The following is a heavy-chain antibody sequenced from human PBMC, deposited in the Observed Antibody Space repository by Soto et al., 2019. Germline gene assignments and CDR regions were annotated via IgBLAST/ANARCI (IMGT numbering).Heavy chain of an antibody. V-gene: IGHV1-3*01. CDR3: ARDQTLPSLSVTYTYYDSSGYPDY. CDR2: INADNGNT. J-gene: IGHJ4*02. D-gene: IGHD3-22*01. CDR1: GYTFTSYA. Sequence: ASVKVSCKASGYTFTSYALHWVRQAPGQRLEWMGWINADNGNTKYSQKFQGRVTMTTDTSTSTAYMELRSLRAEDTAVYYCARDQTLPSLSVTYTYYDSSGYPDYWGQGTLVTVSS.